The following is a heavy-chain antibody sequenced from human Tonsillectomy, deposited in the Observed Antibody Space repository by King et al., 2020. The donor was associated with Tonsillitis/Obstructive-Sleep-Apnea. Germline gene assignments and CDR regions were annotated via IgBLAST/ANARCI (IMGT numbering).Heavy chain of an antibody. CDR3: ARGGTTGMTSRLAFDI. V-gene: IGHV1-69*04. D-gene: IGHD1-1*01. CDR2: IIPILGIA. CDR1: GGTFSSYA. Sequence: QLVQSGAEVKKPGSSVKVSCKASGGTFSSYAISWVRQAPGQGLEWMGRIIPILGIANYAQKFQGRVTITADKSTSTAYMELSSLRSEDTAVYYCARGGTTGMTSRLAFDIWGQGTMVTVSS. J-gene: IGHJ3*02.